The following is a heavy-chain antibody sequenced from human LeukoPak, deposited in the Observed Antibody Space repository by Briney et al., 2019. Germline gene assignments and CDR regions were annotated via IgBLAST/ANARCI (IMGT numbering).Heavy chain of an antibody. V-gene: IGHV3-30*18. J-gene: IGHJ4*02. CDR3: AKDLTVTTFDY. CDR2: ISYDGSNK. CDR1: GFTFSSYG. D-gene: IGHD4-17*01. Sequence: GGSLRLSCAASGFTFSSYGMHWVRQAPGKGLEWVAVISYDGSNKYYADSVKGRFTISRDNSKNPLYLQMNSLRAEDTAVYYCAKDLTVTTFDYWGQGTLVTVSS.